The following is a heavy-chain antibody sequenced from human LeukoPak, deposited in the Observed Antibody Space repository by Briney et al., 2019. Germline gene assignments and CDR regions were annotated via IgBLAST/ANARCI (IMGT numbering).Heavy chain of an antibody. D-gene: IGHD3-10*01. CDR3: ARGRGSGSFPKLDY. J-gene: IGHJ4*02. V-gene: IGHV3-20*04. Sequence: GGSLRLSCAASGFTFDDYGMSWVRQAPGKGLEWGSGINWNGGSTGYADSVKGRFTISRDNAKNSLYLQMNSLRAEDTAVYYCARGRGSGSFPKLDYWGQGTLVTVSS. CDR2: INWNGGST. CDR1: GFTFDDYG.